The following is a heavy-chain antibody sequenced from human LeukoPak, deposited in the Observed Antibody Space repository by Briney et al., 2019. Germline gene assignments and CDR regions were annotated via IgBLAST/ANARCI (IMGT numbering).Heavy chain of an antibody. V-gene: IGHV4-38-2*01. D-gene: IGHD6-19*01. CDR3: ARAQWPTWVPS. CDR2: IYHSGST. Sequence: TSETLSLTCAVSSFSISNGYYWGWIRQPPGKGLEWIGSIYHSGSTYYNPSLKSRVTISVDTSKNQFSLKLRSVTAADTAVYYCARAQWPTWVPSWGQGTLVIVSS. J-gene: IGHJ5*02. CDR1: SFSISNGYY.